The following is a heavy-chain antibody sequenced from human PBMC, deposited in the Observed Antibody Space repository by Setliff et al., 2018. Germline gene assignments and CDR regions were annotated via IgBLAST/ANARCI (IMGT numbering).Heavy chain of an antibody. CDR2: INRDGSYT. CDR1: GFTFSSYW. CDR3: AKGGTHESDY. V-gene: IGHV3-74*01. D-gene: IGHD3-16*01. Sequence: GGSLRLSCAASGFTFSSYWMYWVRQAPGKGLVWVSRINRDGSYTVYADSVEGRFTISRDNAKNTLYLQINSLRVEDTAVYYCAKGGTHESDYWGQGTLVTVSS. J-gene: IGHJ4*02.